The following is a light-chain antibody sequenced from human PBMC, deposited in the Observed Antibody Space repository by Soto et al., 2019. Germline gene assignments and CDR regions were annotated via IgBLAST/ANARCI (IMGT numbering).Light chain of an antibody. J-gene: IGKJ1*01. Sequence: ENVLTQSPGTLSLSPGERATLSCRASQSVSSSYLAWYQQKPGQAPRLLIYGASSRATGIPDRFSGSGSGTDFTLTISRLEPEDFAVYYCQQYGSSPWKFGQGTKVDIK. V-gene: IGKV3-20*01. CDR2: GAS. CDR1: QSVSSSY. CDR3: QQYGSSPWK.